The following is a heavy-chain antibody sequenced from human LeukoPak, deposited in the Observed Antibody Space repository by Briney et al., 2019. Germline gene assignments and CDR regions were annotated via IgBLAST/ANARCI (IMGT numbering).Heavy chain of an antibody. V-gene: IGHV3-30*04. CDR3: AKDRDDYVWGSYLGAFDI. Sequence: GGSLRLSCAASGFTVSSYPMHWVRQAPGKGLEWVAVISYDGSNNFYADSVKGRFTISRDDSKNTLYLQMNSLRAEDTAVFYCAKDRDDYVWGSYLGAFDIWGQGTMVTVSS. D-gene: IGHD3-16*01. CDR1: GFTVSSYP. CDR2: ISYDGSNN. J-gene: IGHJ3*02.